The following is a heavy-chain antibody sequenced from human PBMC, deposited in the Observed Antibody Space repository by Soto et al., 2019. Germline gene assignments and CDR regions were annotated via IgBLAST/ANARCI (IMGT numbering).Heavy chain of an antibody. D-gene: IGHD5-18*01. J-gene: IGHJ4*02. Sequence: PSETLSLTCTVSGGSIRSYYWSWIRQPPGKGLEWIGYIYYSGSTNYNPSLKSRVTISVDTSKNQFSLKLSSVTAADTAVYYCARSPPGTAMVIVAYWGQGTRVTVSS. V-gene: IGHV4-59*08. CDR2: IYYSGST. CDR1: GGSIRSYY. CDR3: ARSPPGTAMVIVAY.